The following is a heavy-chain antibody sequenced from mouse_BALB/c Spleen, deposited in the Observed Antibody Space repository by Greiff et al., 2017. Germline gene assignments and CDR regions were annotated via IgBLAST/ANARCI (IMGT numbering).Heavy chain of an antibody. CDR1: GFNIKDYY. D-gene: IGHD1-1*01. V-gene: IGHV14-4*02. CDR2: IDPENGDT. J-gene: IGHJ2*01. Sequence: VQLKQSGAELVRSGASVKLSCTASGFNIKDYYMHWVKQRPEQGLEWIGWIDPENGDTEYAPKFQGKATMTADTSSNTAYLQLSSLTSEDTAVYYCNAAGSFDYWGQGTTLTVSS. CDR3: NAAGSFDY.